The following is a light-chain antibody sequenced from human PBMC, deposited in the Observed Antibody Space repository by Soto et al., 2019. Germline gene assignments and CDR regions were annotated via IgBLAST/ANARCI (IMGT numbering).Light chain of an antibody. CDR3: QSYESSRSGVV. J-gene: IGLJ2*01. V-gene: IGLV1-40*01. CDR2: GNN. Sequence: QSVLTQPPSVSGAPGQRVTISCTGSSSNIGAGYDVHWYQQLPGTAPKLLIYGNNNRPSGVPDRFSGYKSGTSASLAITGLQAEDGAEYYCQSYESSRSGVVFGGGTQLPVL. CDR1: SSNIGAGYD.